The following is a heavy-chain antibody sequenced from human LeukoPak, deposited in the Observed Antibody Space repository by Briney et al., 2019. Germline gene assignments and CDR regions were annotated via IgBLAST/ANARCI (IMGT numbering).Heavy chain of an antibody. CDR3: ALSREWELLSYFHY. D-gene: IGHD1-26*01. V-gene: IGHV3-21*01. CDR1: GFTFSTQS. Sequence: PGGSLRLSCAASGFTFSTQSMNWVRQAPGKGLEWVSSISSSSTYIYYADSVKGRFTISRDNAKNSLYLQMNSLRAEDTAVYYCALSREWELLSYFHYWRQGTLVTVP. CDR2: ISSSSTYI. J-gene: IGHJ4*02.